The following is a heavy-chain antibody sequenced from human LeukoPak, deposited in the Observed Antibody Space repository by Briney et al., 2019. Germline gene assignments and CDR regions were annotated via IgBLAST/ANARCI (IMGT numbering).Heavy chain of an antibody. D-gene: IGHD3-10*01. V-gene: IGHV3-23*01. J-gene: IGHJ3*02. CDR3: AKAPRWDGSGRDGSDAFDI. CDR1: GLTLSSYA. CDR2: ICGSGGST. Sequence: GGSLRLSCAVSGLTLSSYAMSWVGQAAGQGREWCSAICGSGGSTYYADSVKGRFTISGDNSKNTLYLQMNSLRAEDTAVYYCAKAPRWDGSGRDGSDAFDIWGQGTMVTVSS.